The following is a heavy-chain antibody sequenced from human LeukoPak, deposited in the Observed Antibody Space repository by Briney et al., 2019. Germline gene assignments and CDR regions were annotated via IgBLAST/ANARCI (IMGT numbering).Heavy chain of an antibody. D-gene: IGHD3-22*01. V-gene: IGHV4-34*01. CDR2: INHSGST. CDR1: GGSFSGYY. CDR3: AKSSGEYYYDSSGYPPGRSRIYGMDV. J-gene: IGHJ6*02. Sequence: SETLSLTCAVYGGSFSGYYWSWIRQPPGKGLEWIGEINHSGSTNYNPSLKSRVTISVDTSKNQFSLKLSSVTAADTAVYYCAKSSGEYYYDSSGYPPGRSRIYGMDVWGQGTTVTVSS.